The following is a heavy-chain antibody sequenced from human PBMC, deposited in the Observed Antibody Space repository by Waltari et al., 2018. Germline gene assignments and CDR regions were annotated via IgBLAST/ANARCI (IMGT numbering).Heavy chain of an antibody. CDR1: GFRLGDYG. CDR2: TRQDDSIE. D-gene: IGHD3-10*01. J-gene: IGHJ5*02. CDR3: VKIDVRGDLS. V-gene: IGHV3-30*02. Sequence: QVQLVESGGGVVQPGGSLRLSCAVSGFRLGDYGMHWVRQAPGKALEWVAFTRQDDSIEYYADSVKGRFIISRDNSKNMAYLQMNSLTAEDTGVYYCVKIDVRGDLSWGQGTLVTVSS.